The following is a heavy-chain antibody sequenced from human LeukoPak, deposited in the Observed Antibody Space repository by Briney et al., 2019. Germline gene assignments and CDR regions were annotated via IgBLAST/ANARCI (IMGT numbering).Heavy chain of an antibody. CDR3: ARDSNAFDI. CDR2: IYYSGST. Sequence: PSETLSLTCSVSGGAISSYYWSWIRQPPGKGLEWIGYIYYSGSTNYNPPLKSRVTISVDTSKNQFSLKLSSVTAADTAVYYCARDSNAFDIWGRGTVVTVSS. V-gene: IGHV4-59*12. D-gene: IGHD2-2*01. J-gene: IGHJ3*02. CDR1: GGAISSYY.